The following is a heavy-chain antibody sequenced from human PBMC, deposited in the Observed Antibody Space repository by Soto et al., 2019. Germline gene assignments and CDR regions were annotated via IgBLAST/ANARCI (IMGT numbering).Heavy chain of an antibody. CDR1: GYTFTGYY. J-gene: IGHJ6*02. V-gene: IGHV1-2*04. D-gene: IGHD2-2*01. Sequence: PKASVKVSCKASGYTFTGYYMHWVRQAPGQGLEWMGWINPNSGGTNYAQKFQGWVTMTRDTSISTAYMELSRLRSDDTAVYYCARAASGYCSSTSCGNYYYGMDVWGQGTTVTVSS. CDR3: ARAASGYCSSTSCGNYYYGMDV. CDR2: INPNSGGT.